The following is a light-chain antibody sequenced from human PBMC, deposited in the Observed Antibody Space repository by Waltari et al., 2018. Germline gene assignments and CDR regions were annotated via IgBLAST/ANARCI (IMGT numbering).Light chain of an antibody. CDR1: QNIGRY. V-gene: IGKV3-20*01. J-gene: IGKJ1*01. CDR2: AAS. CDR3: QNHERLPAT. Sequence: ELVLTQSLGPLHLSPGERATFSCSASQNIGRYLVWYQQKPGQPPRLLIYAASTRATGIPDRFIGSGSGTDFSLTIARLEPEDFAVYFCQNHERLPATFGQGTKVEI.